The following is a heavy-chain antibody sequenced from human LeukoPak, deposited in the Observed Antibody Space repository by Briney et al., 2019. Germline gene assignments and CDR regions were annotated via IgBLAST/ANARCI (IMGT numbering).Heavy chain of an antibody. CDR3: ARGSYGSSGYLGYYYGMDV. CDR2: TYYRSKWYN. CDR1: GDSVSSNSAA. V-gene: IGHV6-1*01. Sequence: ASQTLSLTCAISGDSVSSNSAAWNWIRQSSSRGLEWLGRTYYRSKWYNDYAVSVKSRITINPDTSKNQFSLQLNSVTPEDTAVYYCARGSYGSSGYLGYYYGMDVWGQGTTVTVSS. J-gene: IGHJ6*02. D-gene: IGHD6-19*01.